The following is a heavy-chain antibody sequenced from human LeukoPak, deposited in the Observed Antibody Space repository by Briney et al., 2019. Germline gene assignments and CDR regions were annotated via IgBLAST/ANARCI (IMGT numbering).Heavy chain of an antibody. Sequence: SQTLSLTCTVSGASISSGGYFWNRIRQPPGKGLEWIGYIYYSRSTSYSPSLKSRLTISVDTSKNQFSLKLSSVTAADTAVYYCARDGYNSGYFDYWGQGTLVTVSS. CDR1: GASISSGGYF. J-gene: IGHJ4*02. CDR2: IYYSRST. CDR3: ARDGYNSGYFDY. D-gene: IGHD5-24*01. V-gene: IGHV4-30-4*01.